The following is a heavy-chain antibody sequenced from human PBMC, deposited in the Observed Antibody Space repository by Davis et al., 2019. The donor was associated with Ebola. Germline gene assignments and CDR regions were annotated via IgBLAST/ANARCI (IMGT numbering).Heavy chain of an antibody. D-gene: IGHD3-3*01. J-gene: IGHJ6*02. Sequence: ASVKVSCKASGYTFTSYAMHWVRQAPGQRLEWMGWINAGNGNTKYSQKFQGRVTITRDTSASTAYMELSSLRSEDTAVYYCARVQMNELGSGYHYGKDVWGQGTTVTVSS. CDR3: ARVQMNELGSGYHYGKDV. V-gene: IGHV1-3*01. CDR2: INAGNGNT. CDR1: GYTFTSYA.